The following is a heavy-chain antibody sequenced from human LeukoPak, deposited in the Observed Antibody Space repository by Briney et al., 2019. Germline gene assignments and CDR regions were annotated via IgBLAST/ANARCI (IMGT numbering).Heavy chain of an antibody. CDR1: GYTFTGYY. D-gene: IGHD6-13*01. V-gene: IGHV1-2*02. CDR2: INPNSGGT. CDR3: ARVGSSSWSAEYFQH. J-gene: IGHJ1*01. Sequence: ASVKVSCKASGYTFTGYYMHWVRQAPGQGLEWMGWINPNSGGTNYAQKFQGRVTMTRDTSISTAYMELSRLGSDDTAVYYCARVGSSSWSAEYFQHWGQGTLVTVFS.